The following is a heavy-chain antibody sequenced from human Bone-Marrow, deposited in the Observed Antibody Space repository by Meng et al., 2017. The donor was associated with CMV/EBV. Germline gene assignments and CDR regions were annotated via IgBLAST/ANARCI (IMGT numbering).Heavy chain of an antibody. CDR1: GDSVSSDSVA. Sequence: GDSVSSDSVAWNWIRQSPSRGLEWLGRTYYMSKWYNDYAVSAKSRITINPDTSKNQFSLQLNSVTPEDTAVYYCARWGHQRHVVDYWGQGTLVTVSS. D-gene: IGHD3-16*01. J-gene: IGHJ4*02. CDR2: TYYMSKWYN. CDR3: ARWGHQRHVVDY. V-gene: IGHV6-1*01.